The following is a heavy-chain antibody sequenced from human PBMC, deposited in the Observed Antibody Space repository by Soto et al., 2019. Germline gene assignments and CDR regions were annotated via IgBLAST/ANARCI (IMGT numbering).Heavy chain of an antibody. CDR1: GGSFSGYY. CDR3: ARRHYYGSGSRTPNWFDR. J-gene: IGHJ5*02. CDR2: INHSGST. Sequence: SETLSLTCAVYGGSFSGYYWSWIRQPPGKGLEWIGEINHSGSTNYNPSLKSRVTISVDTSKNQFSLKLSSVTDADTAVYYCARRHYYGSGSRTPNWFDRWGQGTLVTVS. V-gene: IGHV4-34*01. D-gene: IGHD3-10*01.